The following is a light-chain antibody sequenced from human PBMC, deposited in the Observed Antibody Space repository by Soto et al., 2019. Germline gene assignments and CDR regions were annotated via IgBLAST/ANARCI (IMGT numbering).Light chain of an antibody. J-gene: IGLJ1*01. CDR2: EVS. Sequence: QSVLTQPASGSRSPGQSITISCTGTSSDVGNYNLVSWYQQHPGKAPKLMIFEVSNRPSGVSNRFSGSKSGNTASLTISGLQAEDEAHYYCISYTTSSTSYVFGTGTKLTFL. CDR1: SSDVGNYNL. CDR3: ISYTTSSTSYV. V-gene: IGLV2-14*02.